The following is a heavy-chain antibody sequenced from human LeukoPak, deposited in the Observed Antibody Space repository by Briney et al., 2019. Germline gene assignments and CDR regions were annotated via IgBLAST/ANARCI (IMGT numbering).Heavy chain of an antibody. CDR3: ARGRAIDI. CDR1: GLTFSSYG. D-gene: IGHD3-16*01. CDR2: ISTTGGTT. J-gene: IGHJ3*02. V-gene: IGHV3-23*01. Sequence: GGSLRLSCAASGLTFSSYGMSWVRQAPGRGLEWVSAISTTGGTTYYADSVKGRFTISRDNSKNTLYLQMNSLRAEDTAVYYCARGRAIDIWGRGTMVTVSS.